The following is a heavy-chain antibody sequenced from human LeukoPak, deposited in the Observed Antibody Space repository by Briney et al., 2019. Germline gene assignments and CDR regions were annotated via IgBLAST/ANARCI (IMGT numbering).Heavy chain of an antibody. Sequence: PSETLSLTCAVYGGSFSGYYWSWIRQPPGKGLEWIGEINHSGSTTYNPSLKSRVTISLDTSKNQFSLNLSSVTAADTAVYYCARGHDFWSGSNWFDPWGQGTLVTVSS. V-gene: IGHV4-34*01. CDR3: ARGHDFWSGSNWFDP. CDR2: INHSGST. J-gene: IGHJ5*02. D-gene: IGHD3-3*01. CDR1: GGSFSGYY.